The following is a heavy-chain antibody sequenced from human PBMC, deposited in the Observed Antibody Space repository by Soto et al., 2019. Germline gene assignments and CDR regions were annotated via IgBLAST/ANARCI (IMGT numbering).Heavy chain of an antibody. CDR3: SRDFYDFGSYYYGMDS. Sequence: SQTLALTCAISGDTVSSKTAAWNWIRKSPSRGLEWLGRTYYRSRWNNDYAESVKSRIIINPDTSKNQFSLQLNSVTPEDTAVYYCSRDFYDFGSYYYGMDSWGEGTTVSVSS. CDR1: GDTVSSKTAA. V-gene: IGHV6-1*01. CDR2: TYYRSRWNN. J-gene: IGHJ6*04. D-gene: IGHD3-3*01.